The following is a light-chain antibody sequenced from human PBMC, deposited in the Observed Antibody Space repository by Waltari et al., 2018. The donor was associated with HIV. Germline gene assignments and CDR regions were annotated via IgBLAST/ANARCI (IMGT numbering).Light chain of an antibody. J-gene: IGLJ2*01. Sequence: QSVLTQPPSVSGAPGQRVTFSCTGSSSTTGAGYAVHRYQQLPGTAPKLLIYGNSNRPSGVPDRFSGSKSGTSASLAITGLQAEDEADYYCQSYDSSLRGSVFGGGTKLTVL. CDR3: QSYDSSLRGSV. CDR1: SSTTGAGYA. V-gene: IGLV1-40*01. CDR2: GNS.